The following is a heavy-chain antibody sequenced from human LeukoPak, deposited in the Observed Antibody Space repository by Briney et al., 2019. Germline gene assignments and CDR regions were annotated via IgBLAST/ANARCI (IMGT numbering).Heavy chain of an antibody. CDR2: YIPIFTRT. CDR3: ARHMYYYEHTGYYSNPFDY. Sequence: ASVKVSCKAYGDTFSFYALSWVRQAPGQRLEWMGGYIPIFTRTDYAERFQGRVTITTDESSNTAYMELRGLRSDDTAVYYCARHMYYYEHTGYYSNPFDYWGQGTLVTVSS. CDR1: GDTFSFYA. V-gene: IGHV1-69*05. D-gene: IGHD3-22*01. J-gene: IGHJ4*02.